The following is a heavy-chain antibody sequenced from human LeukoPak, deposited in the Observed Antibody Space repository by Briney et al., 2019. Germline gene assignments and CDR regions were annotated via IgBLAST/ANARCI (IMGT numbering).Heavy chain of an antibody. D-gene: IGHD4-23*01. CDR1: GYTFTSYA. J-gene: IGHJ5*02. CDR2: INPNSGGT. V-gene: IGHV1-2*02. Sequence: ASVKVSCKASGYTFTSYAMNWVRQAPGQGLEWMGWINPNSGGTNYAQKFQGRVTMTRDTSISTAYMELSRLRSDDTAVYYCARVKRTVAAPYTWGQGTLVTVSS. CDR3: ARVKRTVAAPYT.